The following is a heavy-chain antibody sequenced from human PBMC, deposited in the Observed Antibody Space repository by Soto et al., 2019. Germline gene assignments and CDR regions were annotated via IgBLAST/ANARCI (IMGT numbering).Heavy chain of an antibody. J-gene: IGHJ6*02. D-gene: IGHD2-8*02. CDR1: GFTFSSYA. CDR2: ISYDGSNK. Sequence: QVQLVESGGGVVQPGRSLRLSCAASGFTFSSYAMHWVRQAPGKGLEWVAVISYDGSNKYYADSVKGRFTISRDNSKNTLYLQMTSLRAEDTAVYYCATGPHYYYYGMDVWGQGTTVTVSS. V-gene: IGHV3-30-3*01. CDR3: ATGPHYYYYGMDV.